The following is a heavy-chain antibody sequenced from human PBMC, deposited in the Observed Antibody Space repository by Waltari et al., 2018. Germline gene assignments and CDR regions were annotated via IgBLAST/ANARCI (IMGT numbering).Heavy chain of an antibody. Sequence: QLVESGGKLVQPGGSVRLVCAASGFTFSNHWMDWVRQAPGKGFEWVENINPDGSESHYVDSVKCRFTISRDNAQNFLYLQINSLRAEDTAVYYCSVYLNYWGQGTLVTVSS. CDR3: SVYLNY. J-gene: IGHJ4*02. CDR1: GFTFSNHW. V-gene: IGHV3-7*01. CDR2: INPDGSES.